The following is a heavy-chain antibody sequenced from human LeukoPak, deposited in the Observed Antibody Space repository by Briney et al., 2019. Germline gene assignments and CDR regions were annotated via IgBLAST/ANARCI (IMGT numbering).Heavy chain of an antibody. CDR3: ARLYYDSSGYYQICYFDY. Sequence: SETLSLNCTVSGGSISSSSYYWGWIRRPPGKGLEWIGSIYYSGSTYYNPSLKSRVTISVDTSKNQFSLNLSSVTAADTAVYYCARLYYDSSGYYQICYFDYWGQGTLVTVSS. D-gene: IGHD3-22*01. CDR1: GGSISSSSYY. V-gene: IGHV4-39*01. J-gene: IGHJ4*02. CDR2: IYYSGST.